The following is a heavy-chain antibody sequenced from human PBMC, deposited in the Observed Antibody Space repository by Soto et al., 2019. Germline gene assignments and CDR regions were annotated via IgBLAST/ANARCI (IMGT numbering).Heavy chain of an antibody. J-gene: IGHJ6*03. D-gene: IGHD3-10*01. V-gene: IGHV1-8*01. Sequence: QVQLVQSGAEVKKPGASVKVSCKASGYTFTSYDINWVRQATGQGLEWMGWMNPNSGNTGYAQKFQGRVTMTRNTSVSTAYMELSSLIAEDTALYYCARVGWFGEAQNLYYYDYRDVWGKGTTVTFSS. CDR1: GYTFTSYD. CDR3: ARVGWFGEAQNLYYYDYRDV. CDR2: MNPNSGNT.